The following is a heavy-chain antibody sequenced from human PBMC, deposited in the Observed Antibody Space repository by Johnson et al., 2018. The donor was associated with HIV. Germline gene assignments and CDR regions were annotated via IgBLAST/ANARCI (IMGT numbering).Heavy chain of an antibody. CDR2: IRYDGSNK. Sequence: QVQLVESGGGVVQPGGSLRLSCAASGFTFSSYGMHWVRQAPGKGLEWVAFIRYDGSNKYYADSVKGRFTISTDKAKNTLHLQINSLRVEDTAVYYCTTLSDFPDIWGQGTMVTVAS. CDR1: GFTFSSYG. V-gene: IGHV3-30*02. D-gene: IGHD3/OR15-3a*01. J-gene: IGHJ3*02. CDR3: TTLSDFPDI.